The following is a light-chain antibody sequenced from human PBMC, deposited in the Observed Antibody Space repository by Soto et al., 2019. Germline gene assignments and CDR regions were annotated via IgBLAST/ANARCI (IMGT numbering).Light chain of an antibody. CDR2: ASF. J-gene: IGKJ1*01. CDR3: QQYAGSPRT. CDR1: QSVGDTY. V-gene: IGKV3-20*01. Sequence: EIVLTQSPGTLSLSPGERATLSCRASQSVGDTYLAWYQQKPGQAPRLLIYASFLRATGIQDTFSGSGSGTDFTLTISRLEPEDFAVYFCQQYAGSPRTFGQGTKVDIK.